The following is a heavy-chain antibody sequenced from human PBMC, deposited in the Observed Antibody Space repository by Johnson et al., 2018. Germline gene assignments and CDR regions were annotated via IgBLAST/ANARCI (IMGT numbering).Heavy chain of an antibody. Sequence: VQLLESGAEVKKPGASVKVSCKASGYTFTSYDINWVRQATGQGLEWMGWMNPNSGNTGYAQKFQGRVTMTRNTSISTAYMELSSLRSEDTAVYYCARAVSVAGKRSFDVWGKGTTVTVSS. CDR1: GYTFTSYD. V-gene: IGHV1-8*01. CDR2: MNPNSGNT. D-gene: IGHD6-19*01. J-gene: IGHJ6*04. CDR3: ARAVSVAGKRSFDV.